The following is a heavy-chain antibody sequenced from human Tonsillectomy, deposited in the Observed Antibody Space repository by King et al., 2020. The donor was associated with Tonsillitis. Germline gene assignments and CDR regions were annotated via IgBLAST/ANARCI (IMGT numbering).Heavy chain of an antibody. J-gene: IGHJ6*02. CDR1: GYTLTRYG. D-gene: IGHD6-19*01. V-gene: IGHV1-18*01. CDR3: ARDPGSGCYYCYYGMDG. CDR2: ITAYNGNT. Sequence: QLVQSGAEVKKPGASVKVSCKASGYTLTRYGISWVRQAPGQGLEWRVWITAYNGNTHYAQNLQGRDTMTTDTATSTAYMELRSLRSDDTAVYYCARDPGSGCYYCYYGMDGWGQGTTVAVS.